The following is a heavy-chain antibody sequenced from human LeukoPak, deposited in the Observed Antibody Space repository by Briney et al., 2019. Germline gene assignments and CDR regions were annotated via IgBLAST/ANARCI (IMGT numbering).Heavy chain of an antibody. V-gene: IGHV4-30-4*01. CDR3: ARESSVSTNWFDP. D-gene: IGHD6-6*01. CDR1: GGSISSGDYY. CDR2: IYYSGST. Sequence: SENLSLTCTVSGGSISSGDYYWSWIRQPPGKGLEWIGYIYYSGSTYYNPSLKSRVTISVDTSKNQFSLKLSSVTAADTAVYYCARESSVSTNWFDPWGQGTLVTVSS. J-gene: IGHJ5*02.